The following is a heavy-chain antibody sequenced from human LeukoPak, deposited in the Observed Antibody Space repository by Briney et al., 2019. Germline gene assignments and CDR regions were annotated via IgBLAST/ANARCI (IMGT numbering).Heavy chain of an antibody. J-gene: IGHJ5*02. Sequence: SVKVSCKASGGTFSSYAISWVRQAPGQGLEWMGWIIPIFGTANYAQKFQGRVTMTTDKSTSTAYMELSSLRSEDTAVYYCARDPKDKGPASSSWGWFDPWGQGTLVTVSS. CDR2: IIPIFGTA. CDR3: ARDPKDKGPASSSWGWFDP. V-gene: IGHV1-69*05. CDR1: GGTFSSYA. D-gene: IGHD6-13*01.